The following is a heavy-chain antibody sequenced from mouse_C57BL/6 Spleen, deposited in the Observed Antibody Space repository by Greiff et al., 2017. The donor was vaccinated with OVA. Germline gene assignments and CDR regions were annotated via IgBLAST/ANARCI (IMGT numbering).Heavy chain of an antibody. CDR1: GYAFSSSW. CDR2: IYPGDGDT. CDR3: AKIYDGYLYYAMDY. V-gene: IGHV1-82*01. Sequence: VQRVESGPELVKPGASVKISCKASGYAFSSSWMNWVKQRPGKGLEWIGRIYPGDGDTNYNGKFKGKATLTADKSSSTAYMQLSSLTSEDSAVYFCAKIYDGYLYYAMDYWGQGTSVTVSS. D-gene: IGHD2-3*01. J-gene: IGHJ4*01.